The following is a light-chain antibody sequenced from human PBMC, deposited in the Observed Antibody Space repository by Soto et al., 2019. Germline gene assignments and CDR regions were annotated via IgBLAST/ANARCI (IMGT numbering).Light chain of an antibody. V-gene: IGKV3-15*01. Sequence: EMVMTQSPGTLSLSPGDTATLSCRASQSLGSDLAWYQQKPGQAPRLLIFAASARPTGIPARISGSGSGTEFTLTISSLRSEDFAVYFCQQYYNWPRTFGQGTKVDI. J-gene: IGKJ1*01. CDR1: QSLGSD. CDR3: QQYYNWPRT. CDR2: AAS.